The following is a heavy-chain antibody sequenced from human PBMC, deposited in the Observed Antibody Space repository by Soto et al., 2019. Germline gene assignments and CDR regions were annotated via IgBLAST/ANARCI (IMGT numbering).Heavy chain of an antibody. CDR1: GFTFSRYW. CDR2: IKQDGSEK. V-gene: IGHV3-7*01. CDR3: AGDLDQGCSGGSCYSTGAFDI. J-gene: IGHJ3*02. Sequence: GGSLRLSCAASGFTFSRYWMSWVRQAPGKGLEWVANIKQDGSEKYYVDSVKGRFTISRDNARNALYLQMNYLRVGDTAVFYGAGDLDQGCSGGSCYSTGAFDIWGQGTMVTVSS. D-gene: IGHD2-15*01.